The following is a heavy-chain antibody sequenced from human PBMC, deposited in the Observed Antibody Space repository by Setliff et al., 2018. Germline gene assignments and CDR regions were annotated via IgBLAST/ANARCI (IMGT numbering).Heavy chain of an antibody. CDR3: ARVSGFSYMDV. CDR1: GGSLSSYNY. Sequence: SETLSLTCTVSGGSLSSYNYWSWIRQPAGKGLEWIGQIYTDGSTNYNPSLKSRVTISVDKSKNQFSLKLGSVTAADTAVYYCARVSGFSYMDVWGKGTTVTVSS. J-gene: IGHJ6*03. V-gene: IGHV4-61*09. CDR2: IYTDGST. D-gene: IGHD3-3*01.